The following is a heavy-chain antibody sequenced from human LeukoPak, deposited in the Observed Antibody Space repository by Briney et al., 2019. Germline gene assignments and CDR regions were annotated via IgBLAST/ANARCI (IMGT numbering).Heavy chain of an antibody. D-gene: IGHD1-26*01. CDR3: AEGGGSY. J-gene: IGHJ4*02. CDR1: GGSISSYY. Sequence: SETLSLTRTVSGGSISSYYWSWIRQPPGKGLEWIGYIYYGGSTNYNPSLKSRVTISVDTSKNQFSLKLSSVTAADTAVYYCAEGGGSYWGQGTLVTVSS. CDR2: IYYGGST. V-gene: IGHV4-59*08.